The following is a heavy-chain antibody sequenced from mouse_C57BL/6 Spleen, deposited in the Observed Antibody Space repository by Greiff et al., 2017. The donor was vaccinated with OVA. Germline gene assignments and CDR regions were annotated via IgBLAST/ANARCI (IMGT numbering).Heavy chain of an antibody. J-gene: IGHJ2*01. CDR3: ARVGISYYFDY. D-gene: IGHD4-1*01. Sequence: DVKLQESGPGLVKPSQSLSLTCSVPGYSITSGYYWNWIRQFPGNKLEWMGYISYDGSNNYNPSLKNRISITRDTSKNQFFLKLNSVTTEDTATYYCARVGISYYFDYWGQGTTLTVSS. V-gene: IGHV3-6*01. CDR1: GYSITSGYY. CDR2: ISYDGSN.